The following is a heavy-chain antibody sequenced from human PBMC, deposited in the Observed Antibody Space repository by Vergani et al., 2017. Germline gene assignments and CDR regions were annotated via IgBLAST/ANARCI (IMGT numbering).Heavy chain of an antibody. CDR2: IRYDGSNK. CDR3: AKDGSPRGWEGEDY. Sequence: QVQLVESGGGVVQPGGSLRLSCAASGFTFSSYGMHWVRQAPGKGLEWVAVIRYDGSNKYYADSVKGRFTISRDNSKNTLYLQMNSLRAEDTAVYYCAKDGSPRGWEGEDYWGQGTLVTVSS. D-gene: IGHD3-16*01. V-gene: IGHV3-30*02. CDR1: GFTFSSYG. J-gene: IGHJ4*02.